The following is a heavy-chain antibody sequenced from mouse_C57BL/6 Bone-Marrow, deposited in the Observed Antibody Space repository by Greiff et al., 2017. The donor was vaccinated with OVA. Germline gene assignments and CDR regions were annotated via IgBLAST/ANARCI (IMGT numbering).Heavy chain of an antibody. V-gene: IGHV1-50*01. J-gene: IGHJ2*01. D-gene: IGHD1-1*01. CDR2: IDPSDSYT. CDR3: ARKENYYGSSMYYFDY. CDR1: GYTFTSYW. Sequence: QVQLQQPGAELVKPGASVKLSCKASGYTFTSYWMQWVKQRPGQGLEWIGEIDPSDSYTNYNQKFKGKATLTVDTSSSTAYMQLSSLTSEDSAVYYGARKENYYGSSMYYFDYWGQGTTLTVSS.